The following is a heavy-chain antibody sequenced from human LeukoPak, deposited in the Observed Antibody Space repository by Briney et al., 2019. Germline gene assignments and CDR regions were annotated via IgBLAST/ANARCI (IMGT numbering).Heavy chain of an antibody. V-gene: IGHV3-23*01. CDR3: AKAAGYYSNWSDF. Sequence: GSLRLSCAASGFTFNRYAMNWVRQAPGKGLEWVSAISGTGASTYYADSVKGRFTISRDTSKNTLYLQMNSLRAEDTAVYYCAKAAGYYSNWSDFWGQGTLVTVSS. D-gene: IGHD3-10*01. J-gene: IGHJ5*01. CDR1: GFTFNRYA. CDR2: ISGTGAST.